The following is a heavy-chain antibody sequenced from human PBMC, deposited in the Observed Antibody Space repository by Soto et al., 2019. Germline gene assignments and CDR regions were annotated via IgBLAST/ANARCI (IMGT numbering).Heavy chain of an antibody. D-gene: IGHD3-3*01. Sequence: QVQLVQSGAEVKKPGASVKVSCKASGYTFTSYGISWVRQAPGQGLEWMGWISAYNGNTNYAQKLQGRGTMTTDTAPSTGYMELRSLRSDVTAVYYCARDVPPLDGRGYLFDYWGQGTLVTVSS. CDR1: GYTFTSYG. CDR3: ARDVPPLDGRGYLFDY. CDR2: ISAYNGNT. V-gene: IGHV1-18*01. J-gene: IGHJ4*02.